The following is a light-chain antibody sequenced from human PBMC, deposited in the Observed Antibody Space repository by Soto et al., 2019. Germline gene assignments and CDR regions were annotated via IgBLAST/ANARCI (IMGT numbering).Light chain of an antibody. Sequence: DIQMTQSPSSLSASVGDRVTITCRATQDIGHSLAWYQHKPGEVPKLLIYRASILSGVPSRFSGSGSGTDFTLTITRLQPEDVAAYYCQRCDSGPWTFGQGTKVAIK. J-gene: IGKJ1*01. CDR1: QDIGHS. V-gene: IGKV1-27*01. CDR2: RAS. CDR3: QRCDSGPWT.